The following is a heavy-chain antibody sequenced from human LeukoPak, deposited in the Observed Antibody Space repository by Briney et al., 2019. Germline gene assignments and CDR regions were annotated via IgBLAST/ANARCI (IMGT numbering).Heavy chain of an antibody. D-gene: IGHD2-15*01. J-gene: IGHJ5*02. V-gene: IGHV4-59*01. CDR1: GGSISNYY. Sequence: PSETLSLTCTVSGGSISNYYWSWIRQPPGKGLEWIGYIYYLGNFKYNPSLKSRVTIAIDTSKNQFSLKLSSVTAADTAVYYCARQGCSGGNCYSSWFDPWGQGTLVTVSS. CDR2: IYYLGNF. CDR3: ARQGCSGGNCYSSWFDP.